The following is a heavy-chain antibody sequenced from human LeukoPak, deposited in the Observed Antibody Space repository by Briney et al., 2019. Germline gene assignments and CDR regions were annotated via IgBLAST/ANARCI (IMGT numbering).Heavy chain of an antibody. V-gene: IGHV4-59*01. CDR1: GGSISSYY. CDR3: AREYDIVATRFFDY. CDR2: IYYSGST. D-gene: IGHD5-12*01. Sequence: SETLSLTCTVSGGSISSYYWSWIRQPPGKGLEWIGYIYYSGSTNYNPSLKSRVTISVDTSKNQFSLKLSSVTAADMAVYYCAREYDIVATRFFDYWGQGTLVTVSS. J-gene: IGHJ4*02.